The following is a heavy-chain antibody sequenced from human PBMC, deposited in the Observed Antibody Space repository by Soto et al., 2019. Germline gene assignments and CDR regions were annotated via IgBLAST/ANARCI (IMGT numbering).Heavy chain of an antibody. J-gene: IGHJ6*03. CDR3: ARVPLGEAGSAYYMDV. Sequence: GGSLRLSCAASGFTFSSYSMNWVRQAPGKGLEWVSYISSSSSTIYYADSVKGRFTISRDNAKNSLYLQMNSLRAEDTAVYYCARVPLGEAGSAYYMDVWGKGTTVTVSS. D-gene: IGHD3-16*01. CDR2: ISSSSSTI. CDR1: GFTFSSYS. V-gene: IGHV3-48*01.